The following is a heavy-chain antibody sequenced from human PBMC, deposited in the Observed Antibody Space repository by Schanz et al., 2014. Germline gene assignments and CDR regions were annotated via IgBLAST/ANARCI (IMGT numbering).Heavy chain of an antibody. J-gene: IGHJ6*03. D-gene: IGHD1-1*01. CDR1: GYNITSND. V-gene: IGHV1-8*01. Sequence: QVHLVQSGAEVKKPGASVKVSCKASGYNITSNDVTWVRQATGQGLEWMGWMNPNSGNTGYAQKFQGWVTMTRDTSISTVYMELRSLRSDDTAVYYCARDHVATTDYDYFFYYLDVWATGITVIVSS. CDR2: MNPNSGNT. CDR3: ARDHVATTDYDYFFYYLDV.